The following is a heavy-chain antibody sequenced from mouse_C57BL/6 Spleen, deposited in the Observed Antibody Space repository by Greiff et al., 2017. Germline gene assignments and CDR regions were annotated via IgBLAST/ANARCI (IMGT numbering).Heavy chain of an antibody. Sequence: VKLQESGAELVKPGASVKMSCKASGYTFTTYPIEWMKQNHGKSLEWIGNFHPYNDDTKYNEKFKGKATLTVEKSSSTVYLELSRLTSDDSAVYYWARRGYGSGAFDYWSQGTTLTVSS. CDR1: GYTFTTYP. V-gene: IGHV1-47*01. CDR3: ARRGYGSGAFDY. J-gene: IGHJ2*01. CDR2: FHPYNDDT. D-gene: IGHD1-1*01.